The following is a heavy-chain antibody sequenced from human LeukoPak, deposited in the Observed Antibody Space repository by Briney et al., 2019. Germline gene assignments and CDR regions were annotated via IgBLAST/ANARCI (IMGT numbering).Heavy chain of an antibody. V-gene: IGHV3-30*04. D-gene: IGHD1-26*01. J-gene: IGHJ4*02. CDR3: AREGPVGATFEY. CDR1: GFTFSSYA. Sequence: GGSLRLSCAASGFTFSSYAMHWVRQAPGKGLEWVAVISYDGSNKYYVDSVKGRFTISRDNSKNTLYLQMNSLRAEDTAVYYCAREGPVGATFEYWGQGTLVTVSS. CDR2: ISYDGSNK.